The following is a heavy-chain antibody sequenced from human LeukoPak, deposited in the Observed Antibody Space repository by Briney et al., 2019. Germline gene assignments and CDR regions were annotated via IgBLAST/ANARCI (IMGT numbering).Heavy chain of an antibody. CDR3: ARDMGLWFAGGAFFDY. CDR1: GGSFSGYY. V-gene: IGHV4-34*01. CDR2: INHSGST. Sequence: SETLSLTCAVYGGSFSGYYWSWIRQPPGKGLEWIGEINHSGSTNYNPSLKSRVTISVDTSKNQFSLKLSSVTAADTAVYYCARDMGLWFAGGAFFDYWGQGTLVTVSS. J-gene: IGHJ4*02. D-gene: IGHD3-10*01.